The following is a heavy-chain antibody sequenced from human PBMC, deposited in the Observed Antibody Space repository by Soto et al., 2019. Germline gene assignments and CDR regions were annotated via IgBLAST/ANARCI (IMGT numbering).Heavy chain of an antibody. CDR2: FYYSGST. Sequence: PSETLSLTCTVSGGSISSYYWSWIRQSPGKGLEWIGSFYYSGSTYYSPSLRSRVTISGDTSRKQISLRLSSVTAADTAVYYCARISVASRYMDVWGKGTTVTVSS. CDR3: ARISVASRYMDV. J-gene: IGHJ6*03. V-gene: IGHV4-59*05. D-gene: IGHD5-12*01. CDR1: GGSISSYY.